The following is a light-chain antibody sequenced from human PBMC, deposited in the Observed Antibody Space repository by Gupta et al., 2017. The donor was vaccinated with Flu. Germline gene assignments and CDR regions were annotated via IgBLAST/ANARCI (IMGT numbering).Light chain of an antibody. CDR1: SGSIASNY. V-gene: IGLV6-57*01. Sequence: KFMLTQPHSVSESPGKTVTISCTRSSGSIASNYVQWYQQRPGSSPTTVIYEDNQRPSGVPARFSCSVDSSSTSAFLTISGLKTEDEAYYYCQSYNSNNHGVFGGGTKLTVL. J-gene: IGLJ3*02. CDR2: EDN. CDR3: QSYNSNNHGV.